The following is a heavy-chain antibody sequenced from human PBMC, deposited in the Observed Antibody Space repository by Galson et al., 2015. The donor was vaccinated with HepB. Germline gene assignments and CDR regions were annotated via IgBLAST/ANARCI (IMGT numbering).Heavy chain of an antibody. V-gene: IGHV3-33*06. Sequence: SLRLSCAASGFTFSSYGMHWVRQAPGKGLEWVAVIWYDGSNKYYADSVKGRFTISRDNSKNTLYLQMNGLRAEDTAVYYCAKAPYYDSSGLGDYWGQGTLVTVSS. CDR2: IWYDGSNK. J-gene: IGHJ4*02. CDR3: AKAPYYDSSGLGDY. CDR1: GFTFSSYG. D-gene: IGHD3-22*01.